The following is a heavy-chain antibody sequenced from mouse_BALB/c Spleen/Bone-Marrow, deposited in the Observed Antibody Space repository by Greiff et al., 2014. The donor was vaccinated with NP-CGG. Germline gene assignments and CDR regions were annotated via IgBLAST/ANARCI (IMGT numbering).Heavy chain of an antibody. V-gene: IGHV5-4*02. Sequence: EVKLMESGGGLVKPGGSLKLSCAASGFTFSDYYMYWVRQTPEKRLEWVATISDGGSYTYYPDSVKGRFTVSGDNAKNNLYLQMSSLKSEDTAMYYCAREYGTSYDYYFDVWGAGTTVTVPS. CDR3: AREYGTSYDYYFDV. CDR1: GFTFSDYY. D-gene: IGHD1-1*01. J-gene: IGHJ1*01. CDR2: ISDGGSYT.